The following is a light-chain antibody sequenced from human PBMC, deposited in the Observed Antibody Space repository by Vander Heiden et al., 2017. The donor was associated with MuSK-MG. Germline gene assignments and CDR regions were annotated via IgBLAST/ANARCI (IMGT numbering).Light chain of an antibody. Sequence: SYELTQPPSVSVSPGRTASITCSGDKLGDKYACWYQQKPGQSPVLVIYQDSNRPSGIPERFSGSNSGNTATLTISGTQAMDEADYYCQAWDSSTGVFGGGTKLTVL. J-gene: IGLJ3*02. CDR1: KLGDKY. CDR3: QAWDSSTGV. CDR2: QDS. V-gene: IGLV3-1*01.